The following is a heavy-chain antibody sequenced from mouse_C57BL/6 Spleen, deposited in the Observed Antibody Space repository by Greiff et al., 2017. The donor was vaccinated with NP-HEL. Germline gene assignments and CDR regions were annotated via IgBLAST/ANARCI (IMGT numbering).Heavy chain of an antibody. CDR1: GFTFSSYG. J-gene: IGHJ4*01. CDR3: ARRGYDYDDGDGSMDY. V-gene: IGHV5-6*01. CDR2: ISSGGSYT. D-gene: IGHD2-4*01. Sequence: EVHLVESGGDLVKPGGSLKLSCAASGFTFSSYGMSWVRQTPDKRLEWVATISSGGSYTYYPDSVKGRFTISRDNAKNTLYLQMSSLKSEDTAMYYCARRGYDYDDGDGSMDYWGQGTSVTVSS.